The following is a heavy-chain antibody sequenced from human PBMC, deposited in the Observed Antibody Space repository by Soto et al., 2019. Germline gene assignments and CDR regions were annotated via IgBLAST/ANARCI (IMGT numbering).Heavy chain of an antibody. J-gene: IGHJ6*02. Sequence: ETLSLTCAVYGGSFSGYYWSWIRQPPGKGLEWIGEINHSGSTNYNPSLKSRVTISVDTSKNQFSLKLSSVTAADTAVYYCARGGGYCSSTSCYTRQYYYYYYGMDVWGQGTTVTVSS. V-gene: IGHV4-34*01. CDR3: ARGGGYCSSTSCYTRQYYYYYYGMDV. CDR1: GGSFSGYY. D-gene: IGHD2-2*02. CDR2: INHSGST.